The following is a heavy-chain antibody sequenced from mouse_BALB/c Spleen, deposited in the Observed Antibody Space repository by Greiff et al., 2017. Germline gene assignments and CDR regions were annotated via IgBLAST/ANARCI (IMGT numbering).Heavy chain of an antibody. CDR2: ISSGSSTI. J-gene: IGHJ4*01. D-gene: IGHD4-1*01. V-gene: IGHV5-17*02. CDR3: ARWRTGTNYAMDY. Sequence: EVQRVESGGGLVQPGGSRKLSCAASGFTFSSFGMHWVRQAPEKGLEWVAYISSGSSTIYYADTVKGRFTISRDNPKNTLFLQMTSLRSEDTAMYYCARWRTGTNYAMDYWGQGTSVTVSS. CDR1: GFTFSSFG.